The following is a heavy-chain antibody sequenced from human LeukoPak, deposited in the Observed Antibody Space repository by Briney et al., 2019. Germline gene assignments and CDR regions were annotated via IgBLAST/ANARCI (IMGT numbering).Heavy chain of an antibody. V-gene: IGHV3-74*01. CDR1: GFTLSSYW. J-gene: IGHJ4*02. D-gene: IGHD3-10*01. CDR2: ISSDGSIT. Sequence: GGSLRLSCAASGFTLSSYWMHWVRQAPGKGLVWVSRISSDGSITTYADSVKGRFTISRDTAKNTLFLQMNSLSVDDTAVYYCANDIGDWGQGTLVPVSS. CDR3: ANDIGD.